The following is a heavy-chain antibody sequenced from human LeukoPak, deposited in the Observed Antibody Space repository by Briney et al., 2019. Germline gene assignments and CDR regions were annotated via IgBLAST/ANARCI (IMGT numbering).Heavy chain of an antibody. CDR2: INPSGGST. Sequence: AAVKVSCTASGYAFTNYYIHWVRHPPAQGMELMGIINPSGGSTSYAQKFQGRVTMTRDRSTSTVYKELSSLRSEDTVVYYCSYYDIVTGHDYWGQGTLVTVSS. CDR1: GYAFTNYY. CDR3: SYYDIVTGHDY. V-gene: IGHV1-46*01. J-gene: IGHJ4*02. D-gene: IGHD3-9*01.